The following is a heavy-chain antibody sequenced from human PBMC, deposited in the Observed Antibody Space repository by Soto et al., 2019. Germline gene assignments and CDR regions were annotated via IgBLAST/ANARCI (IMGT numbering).Heavy chain of an antibody. CDR3: TTDPTYYDILTGFGAHAFDI. D-gene: IGHD3-9*01. V-gene: IGHV3-15*01. CDR2: IKSKTDGGTT. Sequence: GGSLRLSCAASGFPFSNAWMSWVRQAPGKGLEWVGRIKSKTDGGTTDYAAPVKGRFTISRDDSKNTLYLQMNSLKAEDTAVYYCTTDPTYYDILTGFGAHAFDIWGQGKMV. CDR1: GFPFSNAW. J-gene: IGHJ3*02.